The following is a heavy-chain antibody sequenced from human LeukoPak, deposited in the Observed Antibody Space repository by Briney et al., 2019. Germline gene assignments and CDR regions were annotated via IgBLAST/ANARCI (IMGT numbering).Heavy chain of an antibody. D-gene: IGHD5-18*01. CDR3: ARGSYGGSRTNWFDP. J-gene: IGHJ5*02. CDR2: ISAYNGNT. V-gene: IGHV1-18*01. CDR1: GYTFTNYG. Sequence: ASVKVSCKASGYTFTNYGITWVRQAPGQGLEWMGWISAYNGNTNYAQKLQGRVTMTTDTSTSTAYMELRSLRSDDTAVYYCARGSYGGSRTNWFDPWGQGTLVTVSS.